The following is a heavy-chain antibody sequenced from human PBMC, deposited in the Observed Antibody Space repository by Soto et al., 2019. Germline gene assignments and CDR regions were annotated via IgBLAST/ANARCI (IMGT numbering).Heavy chain of an antibody. CDR2: IYHSGTI. Sequence: KASVTLSLTCAVSGGSVSSSSCWSWVRQAPGKGPEWIGEIYHSGTINYNPSLKSRVSMSVDKSKNQFSLNLNSVTAADTAVYYCARPVPAATWDYNGMDVWGQGTTVTVSS. D-gene: IGHD2-2*01. CDR1: GGSVSSSSC. V-gene: IGHV4-4*02. CDR3: ARPVPAATWDYNGMDV. J-gene: IGHJ6*02.